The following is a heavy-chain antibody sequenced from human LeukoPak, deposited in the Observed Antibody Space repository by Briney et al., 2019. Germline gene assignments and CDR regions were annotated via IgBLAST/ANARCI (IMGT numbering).Heavy chain of an antibody. V-gene: IGHV3-23*01. D-gene: IGHD2-21*02. Sequence: GRSLRLSCAASGFTFSSYAMSWVRQAPGKGLEWVSAISGSGGSTYYADSVKGRFTISRDNSKNTLYLQMNSLRAEDTAVYYCAKGMTRVTIPEYYFDYWGQGTLVTVSS. CDR2: ISGSGGST. CDR3: AKGMTRVTIPEYYFDY. J-gene: IGHJ4*02. CDR1: GFTFSSYA.